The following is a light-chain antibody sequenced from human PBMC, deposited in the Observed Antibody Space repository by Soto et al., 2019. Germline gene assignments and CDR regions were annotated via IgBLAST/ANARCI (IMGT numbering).Light chain of an antibody. CDR1: QSISSY. V-gene: IGKV1-39*01. CDR3: QQSYRTPLT. J-gene: IGKJ1*01. CDR2: AAY. Sequence: DIQMTQSPSSLSASVGDRVTITCRASQSISSYLNWYQQKPGKAPKLLIYAAYSLQSGVPSRFSGSGSGTDFTLTISSLQPEDFATYYCQQSYRTPLTCGQGTKVEIK.